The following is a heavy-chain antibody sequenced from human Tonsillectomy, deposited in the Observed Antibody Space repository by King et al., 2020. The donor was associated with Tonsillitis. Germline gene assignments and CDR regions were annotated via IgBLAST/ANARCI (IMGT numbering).Heavy chain of an antibody. D-gene: IGHD3-9*01. J-gene: IGHJ6*02. CDR3: AREGDDIMTGHSYGMDV. CDR2: INPDTGGA. V-gene: IGHV1-2*02. Sequence: HVQLVESGSEVKRPGASVKVSCKASGYIFTGYYMHWVRQAPGQGLEWIGWINPDTGGARYAQKFQDRVTLSRDTSISTFYLEVSSLSSDDPAGYYCAREGDDIMTGHSYGMDVWGQGTTVTVSS. CDR1: GYIFTGYY.